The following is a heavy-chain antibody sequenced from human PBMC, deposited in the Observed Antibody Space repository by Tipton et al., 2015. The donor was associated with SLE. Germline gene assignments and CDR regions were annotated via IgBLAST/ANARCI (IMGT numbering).Heavy chain of an antibody. V-gene: IGHV3-74*01. J-gene: IGHJ6*02. D-gene: IGHD6-6*01. CDR3: ARVGGRSSTYAMDV. CDR1: GFSLSSYW. CDR2: IKSDGSTT. Sequence: SLRLSCAASGFSLSSYWMHWVRQAPGKGLVWVSDIKSDGSTTSYADSVKGRFTISRDNAKNTLYLQMNSLRAEDTAVYYCARVGGRSSTYAMDVWGQGTTVSVSS.